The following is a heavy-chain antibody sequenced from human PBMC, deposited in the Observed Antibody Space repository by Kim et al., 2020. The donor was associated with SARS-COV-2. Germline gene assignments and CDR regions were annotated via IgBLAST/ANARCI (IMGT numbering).Heavy chain of an antibody. CDR1: GYAFSDYS. CDR2: INPNTGDA. D-gene: IGHD6-25*01. CDR3: ARDLGGFDSSGYFCY. Sequence: ASVKVSCKASGYAFSDYSIHWVRQAPGQGLEWMGWINPNTGDAHYAQKFRGWVTITRDTSISTAYMEVTSLKSDDTAVYYCARDLGGFDSSGYFCYWGQGTLVTVSS. V-gene: IGHV1-2*04. J-gene: IGHJ4*01.